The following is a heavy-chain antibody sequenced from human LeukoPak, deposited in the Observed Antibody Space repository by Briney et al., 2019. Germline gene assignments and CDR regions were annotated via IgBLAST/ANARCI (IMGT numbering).Heavy chain of an antibody. D-gene: IGHD3-3*01. CDR2: IKQGGSEK. CDR3: ARVGDFWSLDY. Sequence: PGGSLRLSCAASGFTFSRYWMSWVRQAPGKGLEWVANIKQGGSEKYYVDSVKGRFTISRDNAKNSLYLQMNSLRAEDTAVYYCARVGDFWSLDYWGQGTLVTVSS. V-gene: IGHV3-7*01. J-gene: IGHJ4*02. CDR1: GFTFSRYW.